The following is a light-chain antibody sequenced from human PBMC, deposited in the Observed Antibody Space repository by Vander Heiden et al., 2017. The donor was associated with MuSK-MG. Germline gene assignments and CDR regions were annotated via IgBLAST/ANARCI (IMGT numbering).Light chain of an antibody. V-gene: IGKV1-39*01. CDR2: AAS. CDR3: QQSYSTPPL. Sequence: DIQMTQSPSSLSASVGDRVTITCRASQSISSYLNWYQQKPGKAPKLLIYAASSLQSGVPSRFSGSGSGTDFTLTISSLHPEDFATYYCQQSYSTPPLFGPGTRVDMK. CDR1: QSISSY. J-gene: IGKJ3*01.